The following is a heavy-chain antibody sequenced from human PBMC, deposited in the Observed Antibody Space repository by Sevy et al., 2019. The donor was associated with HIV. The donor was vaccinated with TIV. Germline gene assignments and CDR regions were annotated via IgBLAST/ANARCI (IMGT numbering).Heavy chain of an antibody. V-gene: IGHV3-48*02. CDR3: ARDLTRHYYDSSGYLSPPYNWFDP. J-gene: IGHJ5*02. CDR2: ISSSSSTI. D-gene: IGHD3-22*01. Sequence: RGCLRLSCAASGFTFSSYSMNWVRQAPGKGLEWVSYISSSSSTIYYADSVKGRFTISRDNAKNSLYLQMNSARDEDTAVYYCARDLTRHYYDSSGYLSPPYNWFDPWGQGTLVTVSS. CDR1: GFTFSSYS.